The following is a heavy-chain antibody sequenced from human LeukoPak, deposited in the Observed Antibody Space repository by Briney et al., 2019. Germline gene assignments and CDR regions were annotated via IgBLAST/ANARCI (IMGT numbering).Heavy chain of an antibody. CDR1: GGSFSGYY. J-gene: IGHJ3*02. D-gene: IGHD3-22*01. Sequence: PSGTLSLTCAVYGGSFSGYYWSWIRQPPGKGLEWIGEINHSGSTNYNPSLKSRVTISVDTSKNQFSLKLSSVTAADTAVYYCARGGYYYDSSGYYYEFQDHAFDIWGQGTMVTVSS. CDR3: ARGGYYYDSSGYYYEFQDHAFDI. V-gene: IGHV4-34*01. CDR2: INHSGST.